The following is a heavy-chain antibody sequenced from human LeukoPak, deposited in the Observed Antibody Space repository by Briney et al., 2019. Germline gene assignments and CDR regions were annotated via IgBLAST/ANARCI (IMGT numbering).Heavy chain of an antibody. CDR3: ARFRPASRYSLFDY. CDR2: ISSSSSTI. J-gene: IGHJ4*02. Sequence: PGGSLRLSCAASGFTFSSYSMNWVRQAPGKGLEWISYISSSSSTIYYADSVKGRFTISRDNAKNSLYLQMNSLRAEDTAVYYCARFRPASRYSLFDYWGQGTLVTVSS. CDR1: GFTFSSYS. V-gene: IGHV3-48*01. D-gene: IGHD2-15*01.